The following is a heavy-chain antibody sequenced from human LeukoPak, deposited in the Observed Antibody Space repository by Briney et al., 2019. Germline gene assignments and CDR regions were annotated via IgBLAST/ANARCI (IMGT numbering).Heavy chain of an antibody. CDR1: LYTFTTYS. CDR3: ARDTIAADFIDY. J-gene: IGHJ4*02. D-gene: IGHD6-13*01. Sequence: ASVRVSCKASLYTFTTYSITWVRQAPGQRLEWMGWTSAHNGNTKYAQKLQGRGTMSPDTFTRTGYIELRSPRYHDTPVYYCARDTIAADFIDYCGQGTLVTASS. CDR2: TSAHNGNT. V-gene: IGHV1-18*01.